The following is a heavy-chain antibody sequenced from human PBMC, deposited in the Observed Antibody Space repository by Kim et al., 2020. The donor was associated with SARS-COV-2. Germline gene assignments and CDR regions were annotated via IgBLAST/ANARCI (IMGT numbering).Heavy chain of an antibody. Sequence: GGSLRLSCAASGFTFSSYEMNWVRQAPGKGLEWVSYISSSGSTISYADSVKGRFTISRDNAKNSLYLQMNSLRAEDTAVYYCARDSQPLYDSSGYYYVRRVEFAFDIWGQGTMVTVSS. V-gene: IGHV3-48*03. CDR1: GFTFSSYE. J-gene: IGHJ3*02. CDR2: ISSSGSTI. D-gene: IGHD3-22*01. CDR3: ARDSQPLYDSSGYYYVRRVEFAFDI.